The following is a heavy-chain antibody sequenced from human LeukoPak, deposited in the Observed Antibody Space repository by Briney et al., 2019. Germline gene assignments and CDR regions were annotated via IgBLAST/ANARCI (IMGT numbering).Heavy chain of an antibody. D-gene: IGHD3-10*01. Sequence: PGESLKISCKGSGYSFTSYWIGWVRQMPGKGLEWMGIIYPGDSDTRYSPSFQGQVTISADKSISTAYLQWSSLKASDTAMYYCARVRASGSGPDYYYYGMDVWGQGTTVTVSS. V-gene: IGHV5-51*01. J-gene: IGHJ6*02. CDR3: ARVRASGSGPDYYYYGMDV. CDR1: GYSFTSYW. CDR2: IYPGDSDT.